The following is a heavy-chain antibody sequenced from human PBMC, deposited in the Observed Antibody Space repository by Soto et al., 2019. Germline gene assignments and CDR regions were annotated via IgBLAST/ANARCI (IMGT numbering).Heavy chain of an antibody. CDR1: GGSSSSGDYY. V-gene: IGHV4-30-4*01. J-gene: IGHJ4*02. CDR2: IYYSGST. D-gene: IGHD3-3*01. Sequence: SETLSLTCTVSGGSSSSGDYYWSWIRQPPGKGLEWIGYIYYSGSTYYNPSLKSRVTISVDTSKNQFSLKLSSVTAADTAVYYCARGDFWSGSSATLDYLGQGNLVTVS. CDR3: ARGDFWSGSSATLDY.